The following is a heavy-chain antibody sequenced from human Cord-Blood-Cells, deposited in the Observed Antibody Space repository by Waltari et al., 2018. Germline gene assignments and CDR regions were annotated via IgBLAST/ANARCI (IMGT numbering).Heavy chain of an antibody. CDR3: AKEDCSSTSCYYYYGMDV. V-gene: IGHV3-23*01. CDR2: ISGSGGST. CDR1: GFTFSSYA. D-gene: IGHD2-2*01. J-gene: IGHJ6*02. Sequence: EVQLLESGGGLVQPGGSLRLSCAASGFTFSSYAMSWVRQAPGKGLEWVSAISGSGGSTYYADSGKGRFTSSRDNSKNTLYLQMNSLRAEDTAVYYCAKEDCSSTSCYYYYGMDVWGQGTTVTVSS.